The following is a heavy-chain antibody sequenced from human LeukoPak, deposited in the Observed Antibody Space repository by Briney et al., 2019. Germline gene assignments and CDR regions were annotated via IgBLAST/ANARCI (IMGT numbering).Heavy chain of an antibody. CDR2: ISGSGGST. CDR1: GFTVSSNY. V-gene: IGHV3-23*01. CDR3: AKGRGALDY. Sequence: GGSLRLSCAASGFTVSSNYMSWVRQAPGKGLEWVSVISGSGGSTYYADSVKGRFTISRDNSKNTLYLQMNSLRAEDTAVYYCAKGRGALDYWGQGTQVTVSS. D-gene: IGHD1-26*01. J-gene: IGHJ4*02.